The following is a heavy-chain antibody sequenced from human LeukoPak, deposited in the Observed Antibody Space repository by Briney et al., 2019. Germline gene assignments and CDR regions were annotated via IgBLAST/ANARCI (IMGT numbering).Heavy chain of an antibody. V-gene: IGHV3-7*01. Sequence: GGSLRLSCAASGFTFSNYAMSWVRQAPGKGLEWVANINQDGSEKYFVDSVRGRFTISRDNARNSLYLQMNSLRAEDTAVYYCSRALEVWGKGTTVTVSS. J-gene: IGHJ6*04. CDR3: SRALEV. CDR2: INQDGSEK. CDR1: GFTFSNYA.